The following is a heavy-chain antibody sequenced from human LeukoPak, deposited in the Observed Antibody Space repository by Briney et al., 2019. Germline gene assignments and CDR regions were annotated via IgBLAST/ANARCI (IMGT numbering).Heavy chain of an antibody. CDR1: GGSISSGSYS. D-gene: IGHD3-16*01. Sequence: PSQTLSLTCAVSGGSISSGSYSWSWVRQPLGKGLEWVGYIYHRGSTYYNPSLKSRVTMSLDRSNNQFSLNLSSVTAADTAVYYCARFSPRALGNYFDYWGQGTLVTVSS. CDR2: IYHRGST. V-gene: IGHV4-30-2*01. J-gene: IGHJ4*02. CDR3: ARFSPRALGNYFDY.